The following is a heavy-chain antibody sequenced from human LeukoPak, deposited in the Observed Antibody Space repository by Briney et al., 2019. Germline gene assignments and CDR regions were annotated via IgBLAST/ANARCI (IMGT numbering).Heavy chain of an antibody. J-gene: IGHJ4*02. V-gene: IGHV1-69*05. D-gene: IGHD3-3*01. Sequence: SVKVSCKASGGTFSSYAISWVRQAPGQGLEWMGRIIPIFGTANYAQKFQGRVTITTDESTSTAYMELSSLSSEDTAVYYCARQVWSGYYTFDYWGQGTLVTVSS. CDR2: IIPIFGTA. CDR3: ARQVWSGYYTFDY. CDR1: GGTFSSYA.